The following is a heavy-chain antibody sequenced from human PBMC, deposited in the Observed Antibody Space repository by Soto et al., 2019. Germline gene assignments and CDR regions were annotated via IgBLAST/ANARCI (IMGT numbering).Heavy chain of an antibody. V-gene: IGHV1-3*05. J-gene: IGHJ4*02. CDR1: GYTFTSYA. Sequence: QVQLVQSGAEEKKPGASVKVSCKASGYTFTSYAMHWVRQAPGQRLEWMGWINAGNSNTKYSQKFQGRVTITRDTSASTAYMELSSLRSEDTAVYYCARDLGYALPDYWGQGTLVTVSS. D-gene: IGHD2-15*01. CDR2: INAGNSNT. CDR3: ARDLGYALPDY.